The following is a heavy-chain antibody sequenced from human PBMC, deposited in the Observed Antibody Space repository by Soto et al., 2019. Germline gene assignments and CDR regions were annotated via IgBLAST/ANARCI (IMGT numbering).Heavy chain of an antibody. CDR1: GYSFTSYT. V-gene: IGHV1-3*01. Sequence: QVQLVQSGAEVKKPGASVKVSCKASGYSFTSYTLHWVRQAPGQRLEWMGWINAANGDSKHSQNLRGRVTITRDTSASTGYMELSSLRSEDTAVYYCARGFCTGGSCYSGWYLDLWGRGTLVAVSS. CDR3: ARGFCTGGSCYSGWYLDL. D-gene: IGHD2-15*01. CDR2: INAANGDS. J-gene: IGHJ2*01.